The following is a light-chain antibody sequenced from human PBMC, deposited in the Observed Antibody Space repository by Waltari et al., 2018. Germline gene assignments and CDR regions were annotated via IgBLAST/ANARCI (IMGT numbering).Light chain of an antibody. CDR3: NSYTSSSTWV. V-gene: IGLV2-14*01. CDR2: EVS. J-gene: IGLJ3*02. CDR1: SSDVGGYNY. Sequence: QSALTQPASVSGSPGQSITISCTGTSSDVGGYNYVSCYQQHPGKAPKLMIYEVSNRPSGVSNRFSGSKSGNTASLTISGLQPEDEADYYCNSYTSSSTWVFGGGTKLTVL.